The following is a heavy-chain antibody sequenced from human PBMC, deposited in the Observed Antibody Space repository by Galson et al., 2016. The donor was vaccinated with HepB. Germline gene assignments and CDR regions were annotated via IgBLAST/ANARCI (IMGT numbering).Heavy chain of an antibody. CDR3: CLTCLNRGWWCSGNYGMDV. V-gene: IGHV3-49*03. D-gene: IGHD2-8*02. J-gene: IGHJ6*02. CDR2: IRSKAYGGTT. CDR1: GFTFGDYD. Sequence: SLRLSCAASGFTFGDYDMSWFRQAPGKGLEWLGFIRSKAYGGTTEYAASAKGRFTISRDDSESFAYLQMDSLRTEDTAVYYCCLTCLNRGWWCSGNYGMDVWGQGTTVTVSS.